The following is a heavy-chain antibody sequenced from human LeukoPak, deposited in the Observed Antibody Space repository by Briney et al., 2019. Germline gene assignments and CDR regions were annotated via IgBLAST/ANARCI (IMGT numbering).Heavy chain of an antibody. D-gene: IGHD6-13*01. V-gene: IGHV4-34*01. CDR3: ARRYIAAAADY. Sequence: PSETLSLTCAVYGGSFSGYYWSWIRQPPGKGLEWIGEINHSGSTNYSPSLKSRVTISVDTSKNQFSLKLSSVTAADTAVYYCARRYIAAAADYWGQGTLVTVSS. J-gene: IGHJ4*02. CDR1: GGSFSGYY. CDR2: INHSGST.